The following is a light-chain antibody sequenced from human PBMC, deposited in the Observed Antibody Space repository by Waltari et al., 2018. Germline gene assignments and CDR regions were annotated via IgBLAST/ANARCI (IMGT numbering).Light chain of an antibody. V-gene: IGLV1-44*01. CDR2: DND. J-gene: IGLJ1*01. Sequence: QSVVTQPPSASGTPGQSGTISCSGSNFNIGSNSVYWFQQPPGAAPKLLMYDNDQRPSGVPDRFSASKSGTSASLAISALQSGDEADYYCATWEGSQRVFGTGTKVTVL. CDR3: ATWEGSQRV. CDR1: NFNIGSNS.